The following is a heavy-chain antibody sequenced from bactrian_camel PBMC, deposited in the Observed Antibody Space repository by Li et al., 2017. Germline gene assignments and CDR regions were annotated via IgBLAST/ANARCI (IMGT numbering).Heavy chain of an antibody. D-gene: IGHD1*01. CDR1: GFRFSMFD. CDR2: IYTYNGRT. Sequence: DVQLVESGGGLVQPGGSLRLSCAASGFRFSMFDMSWVRQAPGKERERVASIYTYNGRTWYADSVKGRFTISQDNAKNTVYLQMNSLKPEDTAVYYCAADEVCYSGSWRAIHWGQGTQVTVS. J-gene: IGHJ4*01. CDR3: AADEVCYSGSWRAIH. V-gene: IGHV3S40*01.